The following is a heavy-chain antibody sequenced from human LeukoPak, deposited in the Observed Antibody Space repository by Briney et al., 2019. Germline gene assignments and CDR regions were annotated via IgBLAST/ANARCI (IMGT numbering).Heavy chain of an antibody. J-gene: IGHJ4*02. CDR1: GGSISSSSYY. Sequence: SSETLSLTCTVSGGSISSSSYYWGWIRQPPGKGLEWIGSIYYSGSTYYNPSLKSRVTISVEASENQFSLKLSSVTAADTAVYYCARDRVHFDFWGQGTLLTASS. V-gene: IGHV4-39*07. CDR3: ARDRVHFDF. CDR2: IYYSGST.